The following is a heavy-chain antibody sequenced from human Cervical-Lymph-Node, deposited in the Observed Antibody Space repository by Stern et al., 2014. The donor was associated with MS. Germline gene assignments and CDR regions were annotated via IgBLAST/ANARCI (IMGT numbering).Heavy chain of an antibody. CDR1: GFTFSSYS. CDR2: ISSRSSYI. Sequence: EVQLVESGGGLVKPGGSLRLSCAASGFTFSSYSMNWVRQAPGKGLEGGSSISSRSSYIYYADSVKGRFTISRDNAKNSLYLQMNSLRAEDTAVYYCARDQGDYYYYGMDVWGQGTTVTVSS. J-gene: IGHJ6*02. V-gene: IGHV3-21*01. D-gene: IGHD3-16*01. CDR3: ARDQGDYYYYGMDV.